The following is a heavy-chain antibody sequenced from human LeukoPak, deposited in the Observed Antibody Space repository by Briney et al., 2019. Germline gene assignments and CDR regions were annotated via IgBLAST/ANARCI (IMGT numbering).Heavy chain of an antibody. CDR3: ARSRITVGATPDDAFDI. J-gene: IGHJ3*02. CDR1: GYTFTSYG. Sequence: GASVKVSCKASGYTFTSYGISWVRQAPGQGLEWMGWISAYNGNTNYAQKLQGRVTMTTDTSTSTAYMELRSLRSDDTAVYYCARSRITVGATPDDAFDIWGQGTMVTVSS. CDR2: ISAYNGNT. D-gene: IGHD1-26*01. V-gene: IGHV1-18*01.